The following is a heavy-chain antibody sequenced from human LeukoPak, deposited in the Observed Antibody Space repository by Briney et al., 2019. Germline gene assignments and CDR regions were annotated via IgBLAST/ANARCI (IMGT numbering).Heavy chain of an antibody. CDR3: ARDGGMVSFDY. CDR2: IYSSGST. Sequence: SETLSPTCTVSGGSVSSGSYYWSWIRQPPGKGLEWIGYIYSSGSTNYNPPLKSRVTISVDTSKNQFSLKLSSVTAADTAVYYCARDGGMVSFDYWGQGTLVTVSS. J-gene: IGHJ4*02. D-gene: IGHD4-23*01. CDR1: GGSVSSGSYY. V-gene: IGHV4-61*01.